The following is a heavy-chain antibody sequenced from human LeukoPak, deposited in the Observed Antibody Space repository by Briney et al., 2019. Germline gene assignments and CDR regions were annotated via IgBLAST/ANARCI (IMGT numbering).Heavy chain of an antibody. V-gene: IGHV5-51*01. CDR3: ARHQIVGATRSPFDY. Sequence: GESLKISSKGSGXSFTTYCIAWVRQMPGKGLEWMGIIYPGDSDTRYSPSFQGQVTISADKSISTAYLQWSSLKAPDTAMYYCARHQIVGATRSPFDYWGQGTLVTVSS. CDR2: IYPGDSDT. CDR1: GXSFTTYC. D-gene: IGHD1-26*01. J-gene: IGHJ4*02.